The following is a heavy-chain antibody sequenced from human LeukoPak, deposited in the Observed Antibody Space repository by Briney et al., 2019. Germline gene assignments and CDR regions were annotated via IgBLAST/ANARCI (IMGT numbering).Heavy chain of an antibody. J-gene: IGHJ5*02. CDR1: GGSISSCY. CDR3: ARSGDIVANIKWFDP. V-gene: IGHV4-59*01. CDR2: IYYSGCT. Sequence: SETLSLTCTVSGGSISSCYWSWIRQPPGKGLEWIGYIYYSGCTNYTPSLKSRVTISVDTSKNQFSLKLSSVTAADTAVYYCARSGDIVANIKWFDPWGQGTLVTVSS. D-gene: IGHD5-12*01.